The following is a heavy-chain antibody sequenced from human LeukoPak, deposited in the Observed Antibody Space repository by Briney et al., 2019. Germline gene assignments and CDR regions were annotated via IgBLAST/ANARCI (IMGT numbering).Heavy chain of an antibody. Sequence: SETLSLTCTVSGGSISSSSYFWGWIRQPPGKGLEWIGSIYYSGSTYYNPSLKSRVTISVDTSKNQFSLKLSSVTAADTAVYYCARGVGNWFDPWGQGTLVTVSS. CDR2: IYYSGST. CDR3: ARGVGNWFDP. V-gene: IGHV4-39*07. CDR1: GGSISSSSYF. J-gene: IGHJ5*02.